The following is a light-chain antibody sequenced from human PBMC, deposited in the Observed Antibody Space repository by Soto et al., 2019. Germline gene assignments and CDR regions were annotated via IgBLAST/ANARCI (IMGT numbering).Light chain of an antibody. Sequence: DIQMTQSPSTLSASAGDRVTITCRASQSINSWLAWFQQKPGKAPKLLISQASSIESGVPSRFSGSGSETEFTLTISSLQPDDFVTYYCQQYKSYSRSFGQGTKVEIK. CDR3: QQYKSYSRS. J-gene: IGKJ1*01. CDR1: QSINSW. CDR2: QAS. V-gene: IGKV1-5*03.